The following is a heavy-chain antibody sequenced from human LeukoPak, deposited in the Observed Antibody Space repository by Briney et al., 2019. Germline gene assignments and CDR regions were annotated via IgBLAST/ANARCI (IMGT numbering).Heavy chain of an antibody. Sequence: AGGSLRLSCAASGFTFSDNYMSWIRQAPGKGLEWVSYISSSGNTTKNADSVKGRFTITRDNAKNSLYLQMNSLRAEDTAVYCCAKGLWFGELRFDYWGQGTLVTVSS. CDR1: GFTFSDNY. J-gene: IGHJ4*02. CDR3: AKGLWFGELRFDY. V-gene: IGHV3-11*04. D-gene: IGHD3-10*01. CDR2: ISSSGNTT.